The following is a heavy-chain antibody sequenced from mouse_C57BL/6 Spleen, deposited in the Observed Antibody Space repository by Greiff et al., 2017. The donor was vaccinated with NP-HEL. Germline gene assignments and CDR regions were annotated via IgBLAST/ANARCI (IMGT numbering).Heavy chain of an antibody. CDR1: GFTFSDYG. CDR3: AKRGYGSSYAPMAMDY. Sequence: EVHLVESGGGLVKPGGSLKLSCAASGFTFSDYGMHWVRQAPEKGLEWVAYISSGSSTIYYADTVKGRFTISRDNAKNTLFRQMTSLRSEDTAMYYCAKRGYGSSYAPMAMDYWGQGTSVTVSS. J-gene: IGHJ4*01. D-gene: IGHD1-1*01. V-gene: IGHV5-17*01. CDR2: ISSGSSTI.